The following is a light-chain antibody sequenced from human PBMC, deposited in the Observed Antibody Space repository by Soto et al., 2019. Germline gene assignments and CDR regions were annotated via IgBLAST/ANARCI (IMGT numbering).Light chain of an antibody. Sequence: EIGMTQSPATLSLSPGESAPLTCRSSQSINRDLAWYVQNPGQAPRPVVYGASTWATGVPPRFTGSGSGTEFTLTISGLQSEDFAVYYCQQYKSWPITFGQGTRLENK. CDR2: GAS. CDR3: QQYKSWPIT. J-gene: IGKJ5*01. CDR1: QSINRD. V-gene: IGKV3D-15*01.